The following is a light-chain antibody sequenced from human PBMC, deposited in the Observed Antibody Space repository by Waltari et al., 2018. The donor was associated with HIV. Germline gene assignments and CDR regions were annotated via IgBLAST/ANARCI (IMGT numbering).Light chain of an antibody. J-gene: IGLJ2*01. CDR1: SSNIGAGFD. Sequence: QSVLTQPPSVSGAPGQRVTISCTGTSSNIGAGFDVTWYQQLPGTVPKVLIYNNTDRPSGVPDRFSGSKSATSASLAITGLQAEDEANYYCQSYDISLSGWVFGGGTKLTVL. CDR2: NNT. CDR3: QSYDISLSGWV. V-gene: IGLV1-40*01.